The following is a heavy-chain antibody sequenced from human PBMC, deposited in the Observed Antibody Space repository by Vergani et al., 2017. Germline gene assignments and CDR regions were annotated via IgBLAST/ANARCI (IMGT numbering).Heavy chain of an antibody. Sequence: EVDLVESGGGLAQPGGSLRLSCEASGFTFSNYAMTWVRQAPGKGLEWVSSVSGSSATPYYADSVKGRFIISRDNSKNTLHLQMNSLRADDTAVYYCTKGSRGYTGYFFDYWGQGTLATVSS. CDR1: GFTFSNYA. D-gene: IGHD5-12*01. CDR3: TKGSRGYTGYFFDY. CDR2: VSGSSATP. V-gene: IGHV3-23*04. J-gene: IGHJ4*02.